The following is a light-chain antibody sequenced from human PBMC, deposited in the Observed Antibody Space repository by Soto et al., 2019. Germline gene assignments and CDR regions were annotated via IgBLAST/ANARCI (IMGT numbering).Light chain of an antibody. V-gene: IGKV3-11*01. Sequence: EIVLTQYPATLSLSPGERATLSCRASQSVSSYLAWYQQKPGQAPRLLIYDASNRATGIPARFSGNGSGTDFTLTISSLEPEDFAVYYCQQRSNWPPYTFGQGTKLEIK. CDR2: DAS. CDR1: QSVSSY. CDR3: QQRSNWPPYT. J-gene: IGKJ2*01.